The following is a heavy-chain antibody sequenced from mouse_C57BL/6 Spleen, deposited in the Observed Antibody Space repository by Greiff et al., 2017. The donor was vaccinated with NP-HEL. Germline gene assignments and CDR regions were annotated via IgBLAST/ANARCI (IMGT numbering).Heavy chain of an antibody. J-gene: IGHJ3*01. Sequence: VQLQQSGPELVKPGASVKISCKASGYSFTSYYIHWVKQRPGQGLEWIGWIYPGSGNTKYNEKFKGKATLPADTSSSTAYMQLSSLTSEDSAVYYCARGRLKGPWFAYGGQGTLVTVSA. CDR1: GYSFTSYY. V-gene: IGHV1-66*01. D-gene: IGHD1-3*01. CDR3: ARGRLKGPWFAY. CDR2: IYPGSGNT.